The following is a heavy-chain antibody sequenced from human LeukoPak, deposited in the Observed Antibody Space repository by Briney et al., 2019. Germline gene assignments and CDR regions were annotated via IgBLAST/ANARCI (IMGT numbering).Heavy chain of an antibody. CDR1: GFTFSSYG. Sequence: GGSLRLSCAASGFTFSSYGMHWVRQAPGKGLEWVAFIRYDGSNKYYADSVKGRFTISRDNSKNTLYLQMNSLRAEDTAVYYCAKDRHDSSGLFDYWGQGTLVTVSS. J-gene: IGHJ4*02. CDR2: IRYDGSNK. CDR3: AKDRHDSSGLFDY. D-gene: IGHD3-22*01. V-gene: IGHV3-30*02.